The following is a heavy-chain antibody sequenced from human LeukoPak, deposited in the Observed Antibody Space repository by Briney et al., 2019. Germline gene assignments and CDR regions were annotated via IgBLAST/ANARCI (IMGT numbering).Heavy chain of an antibody. CDR3: ARSSDSSGYYDY. D-gene: IGHD3-22*01. J-gene: IGHJ4*02. V-gene: IGHV4-59*08. CDR2: IYYSGST. CDR1: GGSISSYY. Sequence: SETLSLTCTVSGGSISSYYRSWIRQPPGKRLEWIGYIYYSGSTNHNPSLKSRVTISVDTFKNQFSLKLSSVTAADTAVYYCARSSDSSGYYDYWGQGTLVTVSS.